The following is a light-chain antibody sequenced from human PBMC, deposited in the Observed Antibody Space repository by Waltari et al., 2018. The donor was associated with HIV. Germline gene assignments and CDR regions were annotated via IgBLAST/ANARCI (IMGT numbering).Light chain of an antibody. Sequence: QSVLTQPPSASGTPGQRVTISCSGSRSNIGSNPENSYQQLPGTAPKLLIYSYNQRPSGVPDRFSGAKSGTSASLAISGLQSEDEAHYYCASWDDSLNGYVFGTGTKVTVL. CDR3: ASWDDSLNGYV. CDR2: SYN. J-gene: IGLJ1*01. V-gene: IGLV1-44*01. CDR1: RSNIGSNP.